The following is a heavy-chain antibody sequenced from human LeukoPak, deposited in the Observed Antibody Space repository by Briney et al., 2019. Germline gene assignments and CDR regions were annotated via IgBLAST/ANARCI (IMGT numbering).Heavy chain of an antibody. J-gene: IGHJ4*02. V-gene: IGHV4-39*01. CDR1: GGSISSSSYY. Sequence: SETLSLTCTVSGGSISSSSYYWGWIRQPPGKGLEWIGSIYYSESTYYNPSLKSRVTISVDTSKNQFSLKLSSVTAADTAVYYCARPGDSSSWYSPFDYWGQGTLVTVSS. CDR3: ARPGDSSSWYSPFDY. D-gene: IGHD6-13*01. CDR2: IYYSEST.